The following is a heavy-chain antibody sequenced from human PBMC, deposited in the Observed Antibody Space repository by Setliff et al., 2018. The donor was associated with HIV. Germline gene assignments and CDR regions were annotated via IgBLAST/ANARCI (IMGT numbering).Heavy chain of an antibody. Sequence: SETLSLTCAVSGASINSVTYYWSWIRQFPGKGLEWIGYISYSGSVYYNPSLKRRVTISADTSKNQFSLKLSSVTAADTAVYYCARPRGGFGPYSYSYYMDVWGKGTTVTVSS. CDR2: ISYSGSV. J-gene: IGHJ6*03. D-gene: IGHD3-10*01. V-gene: IGHV4-39*01. CDR1: GASINSVTYY. CDR3: ARPRGGFGPYSYSYYMDV.